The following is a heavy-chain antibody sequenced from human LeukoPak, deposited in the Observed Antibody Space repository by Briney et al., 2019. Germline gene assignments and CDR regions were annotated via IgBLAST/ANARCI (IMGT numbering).Heavy chain of an antibody. Sequence: ASVKVSCKVSGYTLTELSMHWVRQAPGKGLEWMGGFDPEDGETIYAQKFQGRVTMTEDTSTDTAYMELSSLRSEDTAVYYCATVGIRGTAFDIWGQGTMVTVSS. V-gene: IGHV1-24*01. CDR1: GYTLTELS. CDR2: FDPEDGET. J-gene: IGHJ3*02. CDR3: ATVGIRGTAFDI. D-gene: IGHD1-1*01.